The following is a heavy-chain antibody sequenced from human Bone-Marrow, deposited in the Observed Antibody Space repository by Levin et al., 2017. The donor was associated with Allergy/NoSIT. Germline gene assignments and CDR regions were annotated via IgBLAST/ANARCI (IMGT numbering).Heavy chain of an antibody. CDR3: AKLNSGYGRFDY. D-gene: IGHD5-12*01. CDR1: GFTFSSYA. V-gene: IGHV3-23*01. J-gene: IGHJ4*02. CDR2: ISGSGGST. Sequence: TGGSLRLSCAASGFTFSSYAMSWVRQAPGKGLEWVSAISGSGGSTYYADSVKGRFTISRDNSKNTLYLQMNSLRAEDTAVYYCAKLNSGYGRFDYWGQGTLVTVSS.